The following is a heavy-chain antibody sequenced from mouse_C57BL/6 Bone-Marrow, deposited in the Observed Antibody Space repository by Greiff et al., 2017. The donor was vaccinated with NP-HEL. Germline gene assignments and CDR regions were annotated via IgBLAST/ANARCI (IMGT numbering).Heavy chain of an antibody. Sequence: VQLQQPGAELVMPGASVKLSCKASGYTFTSYWMHWVKQRPGQGLEWIGEIDPSDSYTNYKQKFKGKSTLTVDKSSSTAYMQLSSLTSEDSAVYYCARHDGYPAWFAYWGQGTLVTVSA. CDR2: IDPSDSYT. CDR1: GYTFTSYW. CDR3: ARHDGYPAWFAY. D-gene: IGHD2-3*01. V-gene: IGHV1-69*01. J-gene: IGHJ3*01.